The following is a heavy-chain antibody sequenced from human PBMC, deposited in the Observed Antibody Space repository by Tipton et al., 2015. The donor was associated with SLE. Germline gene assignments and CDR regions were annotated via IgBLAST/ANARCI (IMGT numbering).Heavy chain of an antibody. Sequence: TLSLTCTVSGGSISTDDYSWGWIRQPPGKGLEWIGGLYYGGSTFYNPSLKSRVTISGDTSKKQFSLNLSSVTAADTAVYYCARLPDYFDHWGQGALVTVSS. J-gene: IGHJ4*02. CDR3: ARLPDYFDH. V-gene: IGHV4-39*07. CDR2: LYYGGST. CDR1: GGSISTDDYS.